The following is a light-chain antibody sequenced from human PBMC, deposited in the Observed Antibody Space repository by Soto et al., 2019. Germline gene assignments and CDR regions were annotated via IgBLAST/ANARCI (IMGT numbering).Light chain of an antibody. Sequence: QSVLTQAASLSGSPGQPITISCTGTSSDVGGYNYVSWYQQHPGKAPKLMIYEVSNRPSGVSNRFSGSKSGNTASLTISGLQADDEADYYCSSYTSSSTLVVFGGGTKVTVL. CDR1: SSDVGGYNY. CDR2: EVS. CDR3: SSYTSSSTLVV. V-gene: IGLV2-14*01. J-gene: IGLJ2*01.